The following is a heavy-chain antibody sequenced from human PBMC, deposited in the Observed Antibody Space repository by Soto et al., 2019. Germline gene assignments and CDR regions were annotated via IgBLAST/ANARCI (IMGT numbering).Heavy chain of an antibody. Sequence: QVQLVQSGAEVKKPGASVKVSCKASGYTFTGYYMHWVRQAPGQGLEWMGWINPNSGGTNYAQKFQGRVPMTRDTSISTAYMELSRLRSDDTAVYYCARGKVYQLLYPGWFDPWGQGTLVTVSS. V-gene: IGHV1-2*02. D-gene: IGHD2-2*02. CDR3: ARGKVYQLLYPGWFDP. CDR1: GYTFTGYY. J-gene: IGHJ5*02. CDR2: INPNSGGT.